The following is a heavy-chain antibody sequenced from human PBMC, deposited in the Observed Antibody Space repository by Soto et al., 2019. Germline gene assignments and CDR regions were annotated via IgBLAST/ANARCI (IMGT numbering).Heavy chain of an antibody. Sequence: ASVKVSCKASGYTFTSYAMHWVRQAPGQRLEWMGWINAGNGNKKYSQKFQGIVTITRDTSASTAYMELSSLRSEDTAVYYCARVAGYCSSTSCYETDYYYYMDVWGKGTTVTVSS. CDR2: INAGNGNK. CDR3: ARVAGYCSSTSCYETDYYYYMDV. V-gene: IGHV1-3*01. D-gene: IGHD2-2*01. J-gene: IGHJ6*03. CDR1: GYTFTSYA.